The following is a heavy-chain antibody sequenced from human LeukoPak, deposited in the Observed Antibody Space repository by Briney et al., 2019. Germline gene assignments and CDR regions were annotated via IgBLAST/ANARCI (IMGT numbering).Heavy chain of an antibody. CDR1: GYTFTGYY. J-gene: IGHJ4*02. V-gene: IGHV1-2*02. CDR2: INPNSGGT. D-gene: IGHD6-19*01. CDR3: ARGRRVAGANKFDY. Sequence: RASVKVSCKASGYTFTGYYMHWVRQAPGQGLEWMGWINPNSGGTNYAQKFQGRVTMTRDTSISTAYMELSRLRSDDTAVYYCARGRRVAGANKFDYWGQGTLVTVSS.